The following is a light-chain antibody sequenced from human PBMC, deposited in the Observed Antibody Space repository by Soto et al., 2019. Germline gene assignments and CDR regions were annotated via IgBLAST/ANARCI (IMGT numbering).Light chain of an antibody. V-gene: IGKV1-5*01. J-gene: IGKJ2*01. CDR1: QSISSW. CDR2: DAS. Sequence: DIQMTQSPSTLSASVGDRVTITCRASQSISSWLAWYQQKPGKAPKLLIYDASSLESGVPSRFSGSGSGTEFTLTIRRLQPDEFATYCCQQYNSYSRAFGQGTKLDIK. CDR3: QQYNSYSRA.